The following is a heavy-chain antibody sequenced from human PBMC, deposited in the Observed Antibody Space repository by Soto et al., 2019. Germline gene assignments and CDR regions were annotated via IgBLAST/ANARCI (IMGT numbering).Heavy chain of an antibody. D-gene: IGHD2-15*01. CDR1: GFRLSDSA. Sequence: EVQLLESGGGLVQPGGSLRLSCAVSGFRLSDSAVSWVRQAPGKGLEWVSSLTVTGDSAFYSDSVKGRFTISRDISKSTLYLQMNSLRAEDTAVYYCAKNGCSYPACYPYYYYVDVWGRGTTVTVSS. CDR2: LTVTGDSA. CDR3: AKNGCSYPACYPYYYYVDV. J-gene: IGHJ6*03. V-gene: IGHV3-23*01.